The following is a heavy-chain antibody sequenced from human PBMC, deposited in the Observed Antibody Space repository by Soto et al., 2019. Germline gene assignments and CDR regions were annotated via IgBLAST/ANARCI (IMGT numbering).Heavy chain of an antibody. V-gene: IGHV1-24*01. Sequence: ASVKVSCKVSGYTLTELSMHWVRQAPGKGLEWMGGFDPEDGETIYAQKFQGRVTMTEDTSTDTAYMELSSLRSEDTAVYYCATQGKLRFLEWPLDYWGQGTLVTVSS. J-gene: IGHJ4*02. CDR2: FDPEDGET. D-gene: IGHD3-3*01. CDR3: ATQGKLRFLEWPLDY. CDR1: GYTLTELS.